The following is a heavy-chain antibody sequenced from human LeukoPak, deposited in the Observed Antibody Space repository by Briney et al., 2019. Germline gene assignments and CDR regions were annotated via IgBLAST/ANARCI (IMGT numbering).Heavy chain of an antibody. CDR1: GGSISSYY. Sequence: SETLSLTCTVSGGSISSYYWSWIRQPPGKGLEWIGYIYYSGSTNYNPSLKSRVTISVDTSKNQFSLKLSSVTAADTAVYYCARLGSGDFWSGYYPYYYYYMDVWGKGTTVTVSS. CDR3: ARLGSGDFWSGYYPYYYYYMDV. V-gene: IGHV4-59*08. D-gene: IGHD3-3*01. CDR2: IYYSGST. J-gene: IGHJ6*03.